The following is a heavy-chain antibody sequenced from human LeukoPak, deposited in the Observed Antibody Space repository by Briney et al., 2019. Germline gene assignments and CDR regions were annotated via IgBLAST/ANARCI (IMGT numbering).Heavy chain of an antibody. J-gene: IGHJ4*02. Sequence: GGSLRLSCAASGFTFDDYAMHWVRQAPGKGLEWVSGISWNSGSIGYADSVKGRFTISRDNAKNSLYQQMNSLRAEDTALYYCAKDISGSRLSFDYWGQGTLVTVSS. CDR3: AKDISGSRLSFDY. V-gene: IGHV3-9*01. CDR1: GFTFDDYA. CDR2: ISWNSGSI. D-gene: IGHD6-6*01.